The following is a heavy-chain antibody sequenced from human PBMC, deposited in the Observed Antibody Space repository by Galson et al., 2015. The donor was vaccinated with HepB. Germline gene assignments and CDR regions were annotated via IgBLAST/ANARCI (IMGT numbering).Heavy chain of an antibody. CDR1: GFTFSSYW. CDR3: ARATYYYGSGRDDAFDI. CDR2: IKQDGSEK. Sequence: SLRLSCAASGFTFSSYWMSWVRQAPGRGLEWVANIKQDGSEKYYVDSVKGRFTISRDNAKNSLYLQMNSLRAEETAVYYCARATYYYGSGRDDAFDIWGQGTMVTVSS. V-gene: IGHV3-7*03. D-gene: IGHD3-10*01. J-gene: IGHJ3*02.